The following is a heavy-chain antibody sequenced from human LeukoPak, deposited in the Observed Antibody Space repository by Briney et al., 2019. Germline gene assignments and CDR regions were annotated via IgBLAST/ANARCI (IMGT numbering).Heavy chain of an antibody. Sequence: GGSLRLSCAASGFTFSSYSMNWVRQAPGKGLEWVSSISSSSSYIYYADSVKGRFTISRDNAKNSLYLQMNSLRAEDTAVYYCARDYYYDSSGYYYMDVWGKGTTVTASS. V-gene: IGHV3-21*01. CDR3: ARDYYYDSSGYYYMDV. D-gene: IGHD3-22*01. J-gene: IGHJ6*03. CDR1: GFTFSSYS. CDR2: ISSSSSYI.